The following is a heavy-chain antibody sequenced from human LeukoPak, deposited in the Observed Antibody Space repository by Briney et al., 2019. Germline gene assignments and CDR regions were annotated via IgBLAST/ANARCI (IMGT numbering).Heavy chain of an antibody. Sequence: GGSLRLSCAASGFTFSSYSMNWVRQAPGKGLEWVSYISSSSSTIYYADSVKGRFTISRDNAKNSLYLQMNSLRAEDTAVYYCARGSSGWYTTSRKSWFDPPGPGNPGHRLL. CDR1: GFTFSSYS. CDR3: ARGSSGWYTTSRKSWFDP. V-gene: IGHV3-48*01. J-gene: IGHJ5*02. D-gene: IGHD6-19*01. CDR2: ISSSSSTI.